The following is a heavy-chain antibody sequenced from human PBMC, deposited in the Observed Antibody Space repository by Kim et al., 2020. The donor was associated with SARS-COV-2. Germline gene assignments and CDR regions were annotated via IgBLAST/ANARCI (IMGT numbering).Heavy chain of an antibody. CDR2: INHSGST. Sequence: SETLSLTCAVYGGSFSGYYWSWIRQPPGKGLEWIGEINHSGSTNYNPSLKSRVTISVDTSKNQFSLKLSSVTAADTAVYYCARGEAAAGRFDPWGQGTLVTVSS. V-gene: IGHV4-34*01. CDR3: ARGEAAAGRFDP. J-gene: IGHJ5*02. D-gene: IGHD6-13*01. CDR1: GGSFSGYY.